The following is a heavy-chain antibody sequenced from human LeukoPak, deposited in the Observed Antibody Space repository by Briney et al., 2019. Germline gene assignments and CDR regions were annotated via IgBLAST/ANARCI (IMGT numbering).Heavy chain of an antibody. J-gene: IGHJ4*02. CDR3: ARDGRDCRSTSCYRFDY. D-gene: IGHD2-2*01. CDR2: ISSSGSTI. V-gene: IGHV3-48*02. Sequence: RSGGSLRLSCAASEFTFSSCSMNWVRQAPGRGLEWVSYISSSGSTIYYADSVKGRFTISRDNAKNSLYLQMNSLRNEDTAVYYCARDGRDCRSTSCYRFDYWGQGTLVTVSS. CDR1: EFTFSSCS.